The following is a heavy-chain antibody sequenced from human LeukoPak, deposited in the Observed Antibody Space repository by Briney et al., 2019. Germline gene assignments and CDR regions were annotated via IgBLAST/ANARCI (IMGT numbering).Heavy chain of an antibody. CDR2: INAGNGNT. Sequence: ASVRVSCKASGYTFTSYAMHWVRQAPGQRLEWMGWINAGNGNTKYSQKFQGRVTITRDTSASTAYMELSSLRSEDTAVYYCASGRGYSYGYLGYWGQGTLVTVSS. CDR3: ASGRGYSYGYLGY. CDR1: GYTFTSYA. V-gene: IGHV1-3*01. J-gene: IGHJ4*02. D-gene: IGHD5-18*01.